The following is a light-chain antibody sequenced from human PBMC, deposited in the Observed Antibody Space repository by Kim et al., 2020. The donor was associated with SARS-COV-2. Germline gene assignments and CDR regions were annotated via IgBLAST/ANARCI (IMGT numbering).Light chain of an antibody. J-gene: IGKJ5*01. Sequence: DVVMTQSPLSLPVTLGQPASISCRSSQSLVHSDGNTYLNWFQQRPGQSPRRLIYKVSNRDSGVPDRFSGSGSGTDFTLKISRVEAEDVGVDYCRQDTHWPPITFGQGTRLEIK. CDR3: RQDTHWPPIT. V-gene: IGKV2-30*02. CDR1: QSLVHSDGNTY. CDR2: KVS.